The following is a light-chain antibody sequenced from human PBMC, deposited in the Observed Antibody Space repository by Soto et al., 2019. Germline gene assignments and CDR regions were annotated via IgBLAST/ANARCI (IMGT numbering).Light chain of an antibody. V-gene: IGLV1-40*01. J-gene: IGLJ2*01. CDR3: QSYDSSLTGGI. CDR2: SNN. Sequence: QSVLTQPPSVSGAPGQSVTFSCTGSSSNIGAGYDVHWYQQLPGTAPKLLIYSNNNRPSGVPDRFSGSKSGTSASLAITGLQAEDEADYYCQSYDSSLTGGIFAGGTKLTVL. CDR1: SSNIGAGYD.